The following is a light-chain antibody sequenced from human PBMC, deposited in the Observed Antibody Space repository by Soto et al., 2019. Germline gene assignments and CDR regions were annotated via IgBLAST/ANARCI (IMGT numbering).Light chain of an antibody. V-gene: IGLV2-14*01. CDR3: NSYTSSTTLV. J-gene: IGLJ2*01. CDR2: EVT. CDR1: SSDVGGYNY. Sequence: QSALTQPASVSGSPGQSITISCTGSSSDVGGYNYVSWYQQHPGNAPKLMIYEVTKRPSGVPDRFSGSKSGNTASLTISGLQAEDEADYYCNSYTSSTTLVFGGGTKVTVL.